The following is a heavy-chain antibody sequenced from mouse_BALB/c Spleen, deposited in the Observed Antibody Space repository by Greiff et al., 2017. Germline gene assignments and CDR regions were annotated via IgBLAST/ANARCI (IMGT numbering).Heavy chain of an antibody. D-gene: IGHD2-14*01. J-gene: IGHJ3*01. Sequence: EVMLVESGGDLVKPGGSLKLSCAASGFTFSSYGMSWVRQTPDKRLEWVATISSGGSYTYYPDSVKGRFTISRDNAKNTLYLQMSSLKSEDTAMYYCARQRDIRYDDEFAYWGQGTLVTVSA. CDR3: ARQRDIRYDDEFAY. V-gene: IGHV5-6*02. CDR1: GFTFSSYG. CDR2: ISSGGSYT.